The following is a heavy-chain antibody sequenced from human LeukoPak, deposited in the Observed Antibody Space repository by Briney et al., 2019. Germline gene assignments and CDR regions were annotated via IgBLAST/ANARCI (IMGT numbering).Heavy chain of an antibody. D-gene: IGHD3-22*01. J-gene: IGHJ4*02. V-gene: IGHV3-23*01. CDR3: AKARSNPYDSSGYYYGG. CDR1: GFTFSDYS. CDR2: ISGSGGST. Sequence: GGSLRLSCAASGFTFSDYSMHWVRQAPGKGLEWVSAISGSGGSTYYADSVKGRFTISRDNSKNTLYLQMNSLRAEDTAVYYCAKARSNPYDSSGYYYGGWGQGTLVTVSS.